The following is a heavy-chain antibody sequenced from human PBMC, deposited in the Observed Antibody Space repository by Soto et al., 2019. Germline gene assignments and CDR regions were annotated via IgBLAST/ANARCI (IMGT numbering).Heavy chain of an antibody. CDR3: AKYYMVTRSPFDY. CDR1: GFTFSSYA. D-gene: IGHD5-18*01. V-gene: IGHV3-23*01. Sequence: PGGSLRLSCAASGFTFSSYAMSWVRPAPGKGLEWVSSITSTGDRAYYADSVKGRFTVSRDNSKNTLYLQMNSLRAEDTAVYYCAKYYMVTRSPFDYWGQGTLVTVSS. J-gene: IGHJ4*02. CDR2: ITSTGDRA.